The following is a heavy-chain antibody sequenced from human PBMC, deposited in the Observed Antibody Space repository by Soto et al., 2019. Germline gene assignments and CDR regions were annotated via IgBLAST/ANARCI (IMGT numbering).Heavy chain of an antibody. CDR3: AKTVSGYDPPTYIDY. CDR1: GFTFSSYS. CDR2: ISSSGGST. D-gene: IGHD5-12*01. Sequence: GGSLRLSCAASGFTFSSYSMNWVRQAPGKGLEWVSSISSSGGSTYYADSVKGRFTISRDNSKNTLYLQMNSLRAEDTAVFYCAKTVSGYDPPTYIDYWGQGTLVTVSS. J-gene: IGHJ4*02. V-gene: IGHV3-23*01.